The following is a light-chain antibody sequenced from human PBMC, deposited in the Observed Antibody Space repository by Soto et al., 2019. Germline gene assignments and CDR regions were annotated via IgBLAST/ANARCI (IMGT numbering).Light chain of an antibody. CDR1: QSVSSN. CDR2: GAS. Sequence: EIVMTQSPATLSVSPGERATLSCRASQSVSSNLAWYQQKPGQAPRLLIYGASTRATGIPARFSGSGSGTEFTLTISSLQSEDFAVYCCQQYNNWRTFGQGTKVDIK. J-gene: IGKJ1*01. V-gene: IGKV3-15*01. CDR3: QQYNNWRT.